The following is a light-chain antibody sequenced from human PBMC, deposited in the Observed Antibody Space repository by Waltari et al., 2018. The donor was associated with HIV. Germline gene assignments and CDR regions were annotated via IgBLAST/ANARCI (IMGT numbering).Light chain of an antibody. Sequence: QSVLTQPPSVSGAPAQRVTISCPGNSPNIGAGYEVRWYQQLPGKAPKLLISDNTNRPSGVPDRFSGSKSGTSASLAITGLRAEDEADYYCQSYPASLTVSLIFGGGTRLTVL. J-gene: IGLJ2*01. CDR2: DNT. V-gene: IGLV1-40*01. CDR3: QSYPASLTVSLI. CDR1: SPNIGAGYE.